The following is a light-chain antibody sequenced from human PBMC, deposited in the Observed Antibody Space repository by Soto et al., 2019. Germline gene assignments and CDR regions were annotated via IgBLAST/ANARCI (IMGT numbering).Light chain of an antibody. Sequence: DIVLTQSPGTLSLSPGERATLSCRAGQSVSSNLAWYQQKPGQAPRLLIYGASTRATGIPARFSGSGSGTEFTLTISSLQSEDFAVYYCQQYDNWPRTFGQGTRWIS. CDR2: GAS. J-gene: IGKJ1*01. CDR3: QQYDNWPRT. V-gene: IGKV3-15*01. CDR1: QSVSSN.